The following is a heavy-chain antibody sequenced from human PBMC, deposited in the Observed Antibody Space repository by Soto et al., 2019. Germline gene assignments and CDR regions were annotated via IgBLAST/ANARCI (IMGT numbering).Heavy chain of an antibody. CDR3: ARDQGYYDSSGYFDY. D-gene: IGHD3-22*01. CDR1: GFTFSDYY. Sequence: GGSLRLSCAASGFTFSDYYMSWIRQAPGKGLEWVSYISSSGSIIYYADSVKGRFTISRDNARNSLYLQLNSLRADDTAVYYCARDQGYYDSSGYFDYWGQGTLVTVSS. CDR2: ISSSGSII. V-gene: IGHV3-11*01. J-gene: IGHJ4*02.